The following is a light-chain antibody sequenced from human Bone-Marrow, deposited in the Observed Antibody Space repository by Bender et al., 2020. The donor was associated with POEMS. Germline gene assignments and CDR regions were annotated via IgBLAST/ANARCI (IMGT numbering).Light chain of an antibody. CDR3: QTWGTGIVV. Sequence: QLELTQSPSASASLGASVKLTCTLNSGHSNYAIAWHQQQPQNGPRFLMRLNRDGSHSKGDGIPDRFSGSSSGAERYLTISGLQSDDEAEYYCQTWGTGIVVFGGGTKLTVL. CDR2: LNRDGSH. J-gene: IGLJ3*02. V-gene: IGLV4-69*01. CDR1: SGHSNYA.